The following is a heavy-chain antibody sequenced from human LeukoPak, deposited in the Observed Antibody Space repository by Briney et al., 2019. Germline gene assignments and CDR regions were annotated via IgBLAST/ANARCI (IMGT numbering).Heavy chain of an antibody. CDR1: GFTFGNSA. Sequence: GGSLRLSCAVSGFTFGNSAMSWVRQAPGKGLEWISGISASGHYTYTADSLKGRFTISRDNSKNTLYLQMNNLRADDTALYYCAKDGSWGDYQFYFYIDVWGNGTTVTVSS. CDR2: ISASGHYT. D-gene: IGHD3-16*01. CDR3: AKDGSWGDYQFYFYIDV. J-gene: IGHJ6*03. V-gene: IGHV3-23*01.